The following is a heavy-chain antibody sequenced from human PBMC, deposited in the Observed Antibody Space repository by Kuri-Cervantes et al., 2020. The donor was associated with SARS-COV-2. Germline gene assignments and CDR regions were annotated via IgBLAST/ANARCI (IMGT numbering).Heavy chain of an antibody. CDR2: ISGFNGNT. V-gene: IGHV1-18*01. CDR1: GYSFTTYT. Sequence: ASVKVSCKAYGYSFTTYTVSWVRQAPGQGLEWMGWISGFNGNTNYAQNFQGRLSLTTDTSTNTAYMELKSLRSDDAAVYYCAREGRNIDYYYGMDVWGQGTTVTVSS. J-gene: IGHJ6*02. CDR3: AREGRNIDYYYGMDV. D-gene: IGHD1-14*01.